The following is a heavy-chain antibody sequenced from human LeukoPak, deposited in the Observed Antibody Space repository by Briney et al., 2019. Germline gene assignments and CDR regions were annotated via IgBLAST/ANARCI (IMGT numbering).Heavy chain of an antibody. D-gene: IGHD5-18*01. CDR2: IIPIFGTA. V-gene: IGHV1-69*13. Sequence: ASVKVYCKASGGTFSSYAISWVRQAPGQGLEWMGGIIPIFGTANYAQKFQGRVTITADESTSTAYMELSSLRSEDTAVYYCASGYSYGYNYWGQGTLVTVSS. CDR1: GGTFSSYA. CDR3: ASGYSYGYNY. J-gene: IGHJ4*02.